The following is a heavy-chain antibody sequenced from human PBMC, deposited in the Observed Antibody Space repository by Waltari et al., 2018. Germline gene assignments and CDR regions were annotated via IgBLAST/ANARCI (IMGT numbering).Heavy chain of an antibody. CDR3: TRTEIAAAGTFDY. D-gene: IGHD6-13*01. J-gene: IGHJ4*02. CDR1: GFTFCDYA. CDR2: IRSKAYGGTT. Sequence: EVQLVESGGGLVQPGRSLRLSCTASGFTFCDYAMSWVRQAPGKGLEWVGFIRSKAYGGTTEYAASVKGRFTISRDDSKSIAYLQMNSLKTEDTAVYYCTRTEIAAAGTFDYWGQGTLVTVSS. V-gene: IGHV3-49*04.